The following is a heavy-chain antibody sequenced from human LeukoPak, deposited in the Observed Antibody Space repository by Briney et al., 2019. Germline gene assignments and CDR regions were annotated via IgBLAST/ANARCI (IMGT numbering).Heavy chain of an antibody. V-gene: IGHV4-59*01. CDR1: GGSISSYY. Sequence: SETLSLTCTVSGGSISSYYWSWIRQPPGKGLEWIGYIYYSGSTNYNSSLKSRVTISVDTSKNQFSLKLSSVTAADTAVYYCARGPPGYSSGWYSIWGQGTLVTVSS. CDR3: ARGPPGYSSGWYSI. D-gene: IGHD6-19*01. J-gene: IGHJ4*02. CDR2: IYYSGST.